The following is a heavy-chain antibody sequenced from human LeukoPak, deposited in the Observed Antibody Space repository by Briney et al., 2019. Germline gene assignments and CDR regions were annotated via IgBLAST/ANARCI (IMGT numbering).Heavy chain of an antibody. J-gene: IGHJ4*02. Sequence: GGSLRLSCAASGFTFSSYAMSWVRQAPGKGLEWVSSISSSSSYIYYADSVKGRFTISRDNAKNSLYLQMNSLRAEDTAVYYCARDRSSTVTNLYDYWGQGTLVTVSS. CDR1: GFTFSSYA. D-gene: IGHD4-17*01. V-gene: IGHV3-21*01. CDR3: ARDRSSTVTNLYDY. CDR2: ISSSSSYI.